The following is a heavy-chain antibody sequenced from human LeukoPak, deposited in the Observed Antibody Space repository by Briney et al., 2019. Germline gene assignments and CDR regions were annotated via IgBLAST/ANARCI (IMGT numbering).Heavy chain of an antibody. J-gene: IGHJ4*02. V-gene: IGHV3-23*01. Sequence: GGTLRLSCAASGFTFSSYAMSWVRQAPGKGLEWVSAISGSGDSTYYADSVKGRFTISRDNSKNTLYLQMNSLRADDTAVYYCANEERYTFDYWGQGTLVTVSS. CDR3: ANEERYTFDY. CDR2: ISGSGDST. CDR1: GFTFSSYA. D-gene: IGHD2-2*02.